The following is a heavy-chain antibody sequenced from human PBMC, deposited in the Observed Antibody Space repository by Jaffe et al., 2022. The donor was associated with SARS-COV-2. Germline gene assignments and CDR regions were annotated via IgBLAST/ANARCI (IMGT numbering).Heavy chain of an antibody. CDR1: GGSISNYY. D-gene: IGHD1-7*01. Sequence: QVQLQESGPGLVKPSETLSLTCTVSGGSISNYYWSWIRQPPGKGLEWIGYIYDSGSTNYNPSLKSRVTISVDTSKNQFSLKLSSVTAADTAVYYCARAELTTRDAFDIWGQGTMVTVSS. CDR3: ARAELTTRDAFDI. J-gene: IGHJ3*02. CDR2: IYDSGST. V-gene: IGHV4-59*01.